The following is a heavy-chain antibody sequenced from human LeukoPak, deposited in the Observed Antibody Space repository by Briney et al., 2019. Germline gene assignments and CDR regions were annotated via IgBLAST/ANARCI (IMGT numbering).Heavy chain of an antibody. V-gene: IGHV1-46*01. CDR3: ARETIVAGRGNLQH. J-gene: IGHJ1*01. Sequence: ASVKVSCKASGYTFTSYFMHWVRQAPGQGLEWMGIINPSGGTTVYPQKFQGRVTITRDTSTSTVYMELSRLTSGDTAVYYCARETIVAGRGNLQHWGQGTLVTVSS. D-gene: IGHD2-15*01. CDR2: INPSGGTT. CDR1: GYTFTSYF.